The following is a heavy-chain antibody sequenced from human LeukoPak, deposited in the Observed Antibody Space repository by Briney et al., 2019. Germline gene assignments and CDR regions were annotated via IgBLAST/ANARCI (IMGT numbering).Heavy chain of an antibody. CDR3: ATDHCTRTNCYEDYYHGMDV. Sequence: GASVRVSGKASEDTFTGYYIHWVRQAPGQGLEWMGWVNPNNGVTEYAQEFQGRVTMTRDTSLSTAYMELSRLRSDDTAVYYCATDHCTRTNCYEDYYHGMDVWGQGTSVTVSS. D-gene: IGHD2-2*01. CDR1: EDTFTGYY. V-gene: IGHV1-2*02. CDR2: VNPNNGVT. J-gene: IGHJ6*02.